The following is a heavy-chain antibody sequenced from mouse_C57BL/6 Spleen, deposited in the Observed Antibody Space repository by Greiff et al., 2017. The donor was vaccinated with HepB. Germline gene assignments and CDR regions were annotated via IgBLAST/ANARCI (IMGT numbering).Heavy chain of an antibody. D-gene: IGHD1-1*01. Sequence: QVQLQQPGAELVKPGASVKMSCKASGYTFTSYWITWVKQRPGQGLEWIGDIYPGSGSTNYNEKFKSKATLTVDTSSSTAYMQLSSLTSEDSAVYYCARNYGSNHYYAMDYWGQGTSVTVSS. CDR3: ARNYGSNHYYAMDY. CDR2: IYPGSGST. J-gene: IGHJ4*01. V-gene: IGHV1-55*01. CDR1: GYTFTSYW.